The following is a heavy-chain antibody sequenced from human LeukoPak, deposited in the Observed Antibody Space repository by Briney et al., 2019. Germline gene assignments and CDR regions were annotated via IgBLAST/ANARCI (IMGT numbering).Heavy chain of an antibody. D-gene: IGHD5-12*01. Sequence: GASVKVSCKASGYTFTGYYMHWVRQAPGQGLEWMGRINPNSGGTNYAQKFQGRVTMTRDTSISTAYMELSRLRSDDTAVYYCAVYSGYEDYFDSWGQGTLVTVSS. CDR1: GYTFTGYY. V-gene: IGHV1-2*06. J-gene: IGHJ4*02. CDR2: INPNSGGT. CDR3: AVYSGYEDYFDS.